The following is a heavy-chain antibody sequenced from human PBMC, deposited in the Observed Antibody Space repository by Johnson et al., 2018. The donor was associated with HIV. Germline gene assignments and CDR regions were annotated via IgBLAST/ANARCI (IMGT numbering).Heavy chain of an antibody. V-gene: IGHV3-30*19. Sequence: QVQLVESGGGLVKPGGSLRLSCAASGFTFSSYGMHWVRQAPGKGLEWAAVISYDGSNKYYADSVKGRFTISSDNSKDTLYVQMNSLRGEDTAVYYCARDPDPFREYHGDAFDIWGQGTVVTVSS. D-gene: IGHD3-10*01. CDR2: ISYDGSNK. CDR3: ARDPDPFREYHGDAFDI. CDR1: GFTFSSYG. J-gene: IGHJ3*02.